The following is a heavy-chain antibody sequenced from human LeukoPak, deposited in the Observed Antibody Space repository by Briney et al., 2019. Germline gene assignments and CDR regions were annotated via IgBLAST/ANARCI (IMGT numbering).Heavy chain of an antibody. CDR3: ARARGYSGYESKWYYYGMDV. Sequence: GGSLRLSCAASGFTVSSNYMSWVRQTPGKGLEWVSVIYSGGSTYYADSVKGRFTISRDNSKNTLYVQMNSLRAEDTAVYYCARARGYSGYESKWYYYGMDVWGQGTTVTVSS. J-gene: IGHJ6*02. CDR2: IYSGGST. CDR1: GFTVSSNY. V-gene: IGHV3-53*01. D-gene: IGHD5-12*01.